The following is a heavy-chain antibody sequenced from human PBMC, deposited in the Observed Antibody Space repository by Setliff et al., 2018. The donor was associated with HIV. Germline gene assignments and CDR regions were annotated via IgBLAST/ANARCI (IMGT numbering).Heavy chain of an antibody. CDR3: ARTQYDRVEEYFQY. V-gene: IGHV4-39*07. J-gene: IGHJ1*01. CDR2: ISYGGIT. Sequence: LSLTCTVSGGSISSSHDFWNWIRQPPGKGLEWIGAISYGGITYYNPSLTSRVTISVDTSKNQFSLKVTSVTAADTAVYYCARTQYDRVEEYFQYWGQGTLVTVSS. D-gene: IGHD3-22*01. CDR1: GGSISSSHDF.